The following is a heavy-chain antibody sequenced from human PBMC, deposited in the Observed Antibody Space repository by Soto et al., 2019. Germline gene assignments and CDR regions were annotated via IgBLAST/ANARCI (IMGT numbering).Heavy chain of an antibody. CDR2: ISSSSSTI. CDR3: ARDYGGIVGALSGSWYFDL. CDR1: GFIFSSYS. Sequence: MQLVESGGGLVKPGGSLRLSCAASGFIFSSYSMNWVRQAPGKGLEWVSYISSSSSTIYYADSVKGRFTISRDNAKNSLYLQMNSLRDEDTAVYYCARDYGGIVGALSGSWYFDLWGRGTLVTVSS. V-gene: IGHV3-48*02. J-gene: IGHJ2*01. D-gene: IGHD1-26*01.